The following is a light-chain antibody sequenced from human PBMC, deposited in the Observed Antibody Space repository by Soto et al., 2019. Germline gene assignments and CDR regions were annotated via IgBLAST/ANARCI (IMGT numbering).Light chain of an antibody. Sequence: DIQMTQYPSTLSASVGERVTISCRASQSVNHWLAWYQRKPGKAPKLLIHDASTLERGIPSRFSGSGSGTEFTLTISSLQPDDFATYYCQQSYSTPPTFGGGTKVDIK. J-gene: IGKJ4*01. CDR3: QQSYSTPPT. CDR1: QSVNHW. V-gene: IGKV1-5*01. CDR2: DAS.